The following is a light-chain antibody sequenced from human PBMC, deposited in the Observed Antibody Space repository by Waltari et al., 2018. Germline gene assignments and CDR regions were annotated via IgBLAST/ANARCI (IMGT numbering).Light chain of an antibody. Sequence: CHRQSGGAPKLLIYEVSKRPSGVSTRFSGSKSGKTASLSISVLQAEDEAEYYCCAFAGRGFYVFGTGTRVTVL. J-gene: IGLJ1*01. CDR2: EVS. V-gene: IGLV2-23*02. CDR3: CAFAGRGFYV.